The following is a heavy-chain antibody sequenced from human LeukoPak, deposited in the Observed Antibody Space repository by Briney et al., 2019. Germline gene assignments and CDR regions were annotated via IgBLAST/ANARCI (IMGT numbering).Heavy chain of an antibody. D-gene: IGHD1-20*01. V-gene: IGHV3-73*01. CDR2: IRSKANSYAT. CDR1: GFTFSGSA. J-gene: IGHJ6*03. CDR3: TAYNWNDMDV. Sequence: PGGSLRLSCAASGFTFSGSAMHWVRQASGKGLEWVGRIRSKANSYATAYAASVKGRFTISRDDSKNTAYLQMNSLKTEDTAVYYCTAYNWNDMDVWGKGTTVTISS.